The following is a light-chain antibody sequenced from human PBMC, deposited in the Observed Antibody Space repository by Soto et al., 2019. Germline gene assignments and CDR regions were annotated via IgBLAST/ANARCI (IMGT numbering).Light chain of an antibody. Sequence: QSALTQPASVSGSPGQSIPISCTGPSSDVGGYNYVSWYQQHPGKAPKLMIYEVSNRPSGVSNHFSGSKSGNTASLTIAGGLAEEEDDYYCSSYTASSNLVVFGGGTKLTVL. V-gene: IGLV2-14*01. CDR1: SSDVGGYNY. J-gene: IGLJ2*01. CDR2: EVS. CDR3: SSYTASSNLVV.